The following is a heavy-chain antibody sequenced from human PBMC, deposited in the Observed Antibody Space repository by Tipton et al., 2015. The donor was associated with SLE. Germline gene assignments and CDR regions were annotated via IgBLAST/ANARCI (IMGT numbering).Heavy chain of an antibody. CDR2: LNSDESST. CDR1: GFKISDYW. CDR3: GRANGYCSGGTCYYYGMDV. J-gene: IGHJ6*02. D-gene: IGHD2-15*01. Sequence: SLRLSCAASGFKISDYWMYWVRQAPGKGLVWVSRLNSDESSTGYADFVKGRFTISRDNDKNTAYLQMNSLRAEDTAVYYCGRANGYCSGGTCYYYGMDVWGQGTTVTVSS. V-gene: IGHV3-74*01.